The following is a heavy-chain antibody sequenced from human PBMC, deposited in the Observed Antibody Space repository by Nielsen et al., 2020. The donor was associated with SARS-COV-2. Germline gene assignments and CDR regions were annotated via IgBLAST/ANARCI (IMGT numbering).Heavy chain of an antibody. V-gene: IGHV4-39*01. D-gene: IGHD6-13*01. CDR1: GGSISSSSYY. J-gene: IGHJ4*02. Sequence: SETLSLTCTVSGGSISSSSYYWGWIRQPPGKGLEWIGSIYYSGSTYYNPSLKSRVTISVDTSKNQFSLKLSSVTAADTAVYYCKLSSSWYEGGWLVDYWGQGTLVTVSS. CDR2: IYYSGST. CDR3: KLSSSWYEGGWLVDY.